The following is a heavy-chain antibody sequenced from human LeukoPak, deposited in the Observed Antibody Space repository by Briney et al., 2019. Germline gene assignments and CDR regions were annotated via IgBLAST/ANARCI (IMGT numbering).Heavy chain of an antibody. CDR3: GSSIDY. D-gene: IGHD2-2*01. J-gene: IGHJ4*02. CDR1: GGSIRSSSYY. Sequence: PSETLSLTCTVSGGSIRSSSYYWGWIRQPPGKGLEWIGSMYYNGSTYYKLSPKSRITISVDTSKNQFSLKLSSVTAADTAVYYCGSSIDYWGQGTLVTVSS. CDR2: MYYNGST. V-gene: IGHV4-39*01.